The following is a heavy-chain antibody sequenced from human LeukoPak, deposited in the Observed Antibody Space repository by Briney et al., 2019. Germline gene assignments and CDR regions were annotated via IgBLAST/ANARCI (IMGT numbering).Heavy chain of an antibody. V-gene: IGHV1-69*01. Sequence: SVKVSCTASGGTFSSYAISWVRQAPGQGLEWMGGIIPILGTANYAQKFQGRVTITADESTSTAYMELSSLRSEDTAVYYCAREGAMSFRNTSPDSGSYSWGQGTLVTVSS. CDR2: IIPILGTA. J-gene: IGHJ4*02. D-gene: IGHD1-26*01. CDR3: AREGAMSFRNTSPDSGSYS. CDR1: GGTFSSYA.